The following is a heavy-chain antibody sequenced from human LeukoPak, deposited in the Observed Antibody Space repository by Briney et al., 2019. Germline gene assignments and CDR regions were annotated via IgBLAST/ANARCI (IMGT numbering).Heavy chain of an antibody. CDR2: IYTSGST. CDR3: ARDSVGALDY. D-gene: IGHD2-2*01. Sequence: SETLSLTCTVSGGSISSYYWSWIRQPAGKGLVWIGRIYTSGSTNYNPSLKSRVTMSVDTSKNQFSLKLSSVTAADTAVYYCARDSVGALDYWGQGTLVTVSS. J-gene: IGHJ4*02. V-gene: IGHV4-4*07. CDR1: GGSISSYY.